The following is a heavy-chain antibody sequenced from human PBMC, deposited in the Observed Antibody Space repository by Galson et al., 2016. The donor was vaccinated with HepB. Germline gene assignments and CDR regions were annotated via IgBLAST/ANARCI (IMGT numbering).Heavy chain of an antibody. V-gene: IGHV3-30-3*01. D-gene: IGHD2-15*01. CDR3: ARDSVSLIVMVSSSWGLDY. J-gene: IGHJ4*02. CDR2: ISYDGSNK. Sequence: SLRLSCAASGFIFNSHAMNWVRQAPGKGLEWVAVISYDGSNKYYADSVKGRFTISRDSSKSTLYLQMNSLRAEDTALYYCARDSVSLIVMVSSSWGLDYWGQGTLVTVSS. CDR1: GFIFNSHA.